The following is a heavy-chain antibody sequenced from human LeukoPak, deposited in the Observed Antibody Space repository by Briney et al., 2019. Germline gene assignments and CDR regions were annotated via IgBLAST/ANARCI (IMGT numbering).Heavy chain of an antibody. V-gene: IGHV3-30*04. Sequence: GGSLRLSCAASGFTFSSYAIHWVRQAPGKGLEWVAVISYDGSNKYYADSVKGRFTISRDISKNTLYLQMNSLRAEDTAVYYCARGYCSSISCYVDYWGQGTLVTVSS. J-gene: IGHJ4*02. D-gene: IGHD2-2*01. CDR3: ARGYCSSISCYVDY. CDR1: GFTFSSYA. CDR2: ISYDGSNK.